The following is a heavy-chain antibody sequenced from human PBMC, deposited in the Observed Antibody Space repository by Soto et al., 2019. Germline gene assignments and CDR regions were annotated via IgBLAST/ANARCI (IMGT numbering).Heavy chain of an antibody. D-gene: IGHD4-17*01. CDR1: GFTVSSNY. CDR3: ASRSIYGDYGGRYFDL. CDR2: IYSGGST. V-gene: IGHV3-66*01. Sequence: EGQLVESGGGLVQPGGSLILSCAASGFTVSSNYMSWVRQAPGKGLEWVSVIYSGGSTYYADSVKGRFTISRDNSKHTLYLQMNSLRVEDTAVYYCASRSIYGDYGGRYFDLWGRGTLVTVSS. J-gene: IGHJ2*01.